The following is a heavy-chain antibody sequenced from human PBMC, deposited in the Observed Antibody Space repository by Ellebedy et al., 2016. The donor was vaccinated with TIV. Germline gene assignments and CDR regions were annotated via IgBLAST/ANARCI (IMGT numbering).Heavy chain of an antibody. V-gene: IGHV4-31*03. CDR1: GGSISSGGYY. Sequence: SETLSLXXTVSGGSISSGGYYWSWIRQHPGKGLEWIGYIYYSGSSYYNPSLKSRVTISVDTSKNQFSLKLSSVTAADTASYYCARALAASDKVTYYFGMDVWGQGTTVTVSS. CDR3: ARALAASDKVTYYFGMDV. CDR2: IYYSGSS. D-gene: IGHD6-13*01. J-gene: IGHJ6*02.